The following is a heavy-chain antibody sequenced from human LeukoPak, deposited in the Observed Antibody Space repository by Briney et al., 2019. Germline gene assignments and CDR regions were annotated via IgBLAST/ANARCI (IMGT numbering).Heavy chain of an antibody. V-gene: IGHV4-39*07. D-gene: IGHD3-10*01. Sequence: SETLSLTCTVSGGSIISSSYYWGWIRQPPGKGLEWIGSIYYSGNTDYNPSLKSRVTISVETSKNQFSLKLSSVTAADTAVYYCASQSYYGSGTWFDPWGQGTLVTVSS. J-gene: IGHJ5*02. CDR1: GGSIISSSYY. CDR2: IYYSGNT. CDR3: ASQSYYGSGTWFDP.